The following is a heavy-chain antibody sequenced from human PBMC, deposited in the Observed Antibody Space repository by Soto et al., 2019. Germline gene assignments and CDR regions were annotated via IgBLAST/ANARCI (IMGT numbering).Heavy chain of an antibody. V-gene: IGHV4-61*01. J-gene: IGHJ4*02. CDR1: GDSVSSGSYY. Sequence: SETLSLTCTVSGDSVSSGSYYWSWIRQPPGKGLEWLGYIYYSGSTNYNPSLKSRVTISVDTSKHQFSLKLSSVTAADTAVYYCATDGRGDSYVWGQGTLVTVSS. D-gene: IGHD5-18*01. CDR2: IYYSGST. CDR3: ATDGRGDSYV.